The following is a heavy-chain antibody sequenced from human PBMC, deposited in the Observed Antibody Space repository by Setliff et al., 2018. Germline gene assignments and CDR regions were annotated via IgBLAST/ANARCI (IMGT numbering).Heavy chain of an antibody. Sequence: ASVKVSCKASGYTFSSYAMNWVRQAPGQGLEWMGWINTNTGNPTYAQDFTGRFAFSLDTSVSTANLQISSLMAEDTAVYYCARGGDINTIFGVVTPDFYYYMDVWGKGTTVTVSS. CDR1: GYTFSSYA. J-gene: IGHJ6*03. D-gene: IGHD3-3*01. CDR2: INTNTGNP. V-gene: IGHV7-4-1*02. CDR3: ARGGDINTIFGVVTPDFYYYMDV.